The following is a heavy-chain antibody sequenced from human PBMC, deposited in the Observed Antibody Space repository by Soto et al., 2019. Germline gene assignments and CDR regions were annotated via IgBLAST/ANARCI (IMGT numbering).Heavy chain of an antibody. CDR2: INTGNGNA. J-gene: IGHJ4*02. CDR1: GYSFSNYA. CDR3: ARGGPNQDISPGGIFY. V-gene: IGHV1-3*04. D-gene: IGHD3-9*01. Sequence: GASVKVSCKASGYSFSNYAMHWVRQAPGQRLEWMGWINTGNGNAKYSQKFQGRVTITRDTSATTAYMELSSLRSEGTAVYYCARGGPNQDISPGGIFYWGQGTLVTVSS.